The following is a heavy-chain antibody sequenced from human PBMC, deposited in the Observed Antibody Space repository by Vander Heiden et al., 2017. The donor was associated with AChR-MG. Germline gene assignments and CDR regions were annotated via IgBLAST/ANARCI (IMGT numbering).Heavy chain of an antibody. CDR2: IAGSRGST. CDR1: GFTFSSYA. Sequence: EVQLLESGGGLVQPGGSLRLSCAASGFTFSSYAMSWVRQAPGKGLEWVSAIAGSRGSTYYADSVEGRFTISRDNSKNTLYLQMSSLRADDTAVYYCAKEVFGVIIGGWFDPWGQGTLVTVSS. CDR3: AKEVFGVIIGGWFDP. D-gene: IGHD3-3*01. V-gene: IGHV3-23*01. J-gene: IGHJ5*02.